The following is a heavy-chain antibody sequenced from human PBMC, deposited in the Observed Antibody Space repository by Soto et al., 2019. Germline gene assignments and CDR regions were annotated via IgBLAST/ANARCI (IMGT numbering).Heavy chain of an antibody. CDR1: GGAFNNYA. J-gene: IGHJ6*02. CDR3: AGWSKWNPLYYAGMDV. D-gene: IGHD1-20*01. V-gene: IGHV1-69*06. Sequence: QVQLLQSGAEVKKPGSSVKVSCKVSGGAFNNYALNWVRHVPGQGLEWLGGIIPLHNTSNYSLKFLGRATVAAEISPTTFYTELNRLTSADTATYSCAGWSKWNPLYYAGMDVWGQGTTVTVSS. CDR2: IIPLHNTS.